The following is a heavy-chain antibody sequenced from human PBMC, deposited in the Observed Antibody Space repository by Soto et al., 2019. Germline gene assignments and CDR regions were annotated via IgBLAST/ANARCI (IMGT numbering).Heavy chain of an antibody. J-gene: IGHJ6*02. CDR2: IYYSGST. Sequence: SETLSLTCTVSGGSISSGGYYWSWIRQHPGKGLEWIGYIYYSGSTYYNPSLKSRVTISVDTSKNQFSLKLSSVTAADTAVYYCARDEVVVAATAYYYYGMDVWGQGTTVTVSS. CDR3: ARDEVVVAATAYYYYGMDV. V-gene: IGHV4-31*03. D-gene: IGHD2-15*01. CDR1: GGSISSGGYY.